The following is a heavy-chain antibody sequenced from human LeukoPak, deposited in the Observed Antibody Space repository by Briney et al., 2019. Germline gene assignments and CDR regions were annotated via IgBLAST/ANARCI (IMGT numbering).Heavy chain of an antibody. J-gene: IGHJ4*02. CDR2: ISSSSSDI. Sequence: GGSLRLSCAASGFTFSSYSMNWVRQAPGKEVEWVSSISSSSSDIYYADSVKGRFTIYRDKAKNSMYLQMNSLRAEDTAVYYCARVGFDYWGQGTLVTVSS. V-gene: IGHV3-21*01. CDR3: ARVGFDY. CDR1: GFTFSSYS.